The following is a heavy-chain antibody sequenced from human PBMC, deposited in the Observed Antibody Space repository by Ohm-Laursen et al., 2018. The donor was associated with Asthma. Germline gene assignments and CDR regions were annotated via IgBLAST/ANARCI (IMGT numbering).Heavy chain of an antibody. Sequence: TLSLTCAVSGGSISSSNWCSWVRQPPGKGLEWIGEIYHSGSTNYNTSLKSRVTISVDKSKNQFSLKLSSVTAADTAVYYCARVTRVEWSKYTVGLRPYYYYGMDVWGQGTTVTVSS. CDR2: IYHSGST. J-gene: IGHJ6*02. CDR3: ARVTRVEWSKYTVGLRPYYYYGMDV. V-gene: IGHV4-4*02. D-gene: IGHD3-3*01. CDR1: GGSISSSNW.